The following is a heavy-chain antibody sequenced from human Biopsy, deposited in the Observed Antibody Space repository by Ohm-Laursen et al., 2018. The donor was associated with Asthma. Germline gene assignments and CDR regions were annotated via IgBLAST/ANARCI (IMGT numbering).Heavy chain of an antibody. V-gene: IGHV1-3*01. CDR3: ARTYYDFLTGQVNDALAM. CDR1: GGTFSSYA. CDR2: INAGNGNT. J-gene: IGHJ3*02. Sequence: SVKVSCKASGGTFSSYAISWVRQAPGQRLEWMGWINAGNGNTKYSEKFQGRVTITRDTSASTAYMDLSSLRSEDTAVYYCARTYYDFLTGQVNDALAMWGQGTVVTVSS. D-gene: IGHD3-9*01.